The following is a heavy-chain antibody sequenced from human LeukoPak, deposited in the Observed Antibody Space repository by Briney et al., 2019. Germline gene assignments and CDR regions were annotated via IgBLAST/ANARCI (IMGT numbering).Heavy chain of an antibody. J-gene: IGHJ4*02. CDR1: GYTFINYG. V-gene: IGHV1-18*01. CDR3: ARDGGYSSGSSDY. Sequence: ASVKVSCKASGYTFINYGISWVRQAPGQGLEWMGWISAYNGNTNYAQKFQGRVTMTTDTSTTTAYMEVKSPRSDDTAVFYCARDGGYSSGSSDYWGQGTLVTVSS. CDR2: ISAYNGNT. D-gene: IGHD6-19*01.